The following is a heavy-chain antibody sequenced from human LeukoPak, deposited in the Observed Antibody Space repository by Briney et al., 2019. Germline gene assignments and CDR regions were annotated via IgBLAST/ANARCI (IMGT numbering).Heavy chain of an antibody. CDR3: AKFTSRGGFDY. V-gene: IGHV3-74*01. D-gene: IGHD3-16*01. J-gene: IGHJ4*02. CDR2: INSDGSST. CDR1: GFTISSYW. Sequence: GGSLRLSCAASGFTISSYWMHWVRQAPGKGLVWVSHINSDGSSTSYADSVKGRFTISRDNSKNTLYLQMNSLRAEDTAVYYCAKFTSRGGFDYWGQGTLVTVSS.